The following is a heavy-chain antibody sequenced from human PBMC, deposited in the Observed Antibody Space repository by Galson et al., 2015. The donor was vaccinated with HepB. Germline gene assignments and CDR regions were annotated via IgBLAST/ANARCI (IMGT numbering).Heavy chain of an antibody. CDR3: ARGPGIAAAGTVPDY. V-gene: IGHV3-74*01. CDR2: INSDGSST. J-gene: IGHJ4*02. D-gene: IGHD6-13*01. CDR1: GFTFSSYW. Sequence: SLRLSCAASGFTFSSYWMHWVRQAPGKGLVWVSRINSDGSSTSYADSVKGRFTISRDNAKNTLYLQMNSLRAEDTAVYYCARGPGIAAAGTVPDYWGQGTLVTVSS.